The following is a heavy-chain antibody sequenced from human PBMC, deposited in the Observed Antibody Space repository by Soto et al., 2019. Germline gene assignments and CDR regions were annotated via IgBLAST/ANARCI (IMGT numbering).Heavy chain of an antibody. V-gene: IGHV3-23*01. CDR2: ISGSDDST. CDR1: GFTFSSYA. Sequence: EVQLLESGGGLVQPGESLRLSCAASGFTFSSYAMSWVRQAPGKGLEWVSVISGSDDSTYYADSVKGRFTISRDNSKNTVYLQMNSLRAEDTAVYYCAKRSSSSTFDYWGQGNLVTVSS. CDR3: AKRSSSSTFDY. J-gene: IGHJ4*02. D-gene: IGHD6-6*01.